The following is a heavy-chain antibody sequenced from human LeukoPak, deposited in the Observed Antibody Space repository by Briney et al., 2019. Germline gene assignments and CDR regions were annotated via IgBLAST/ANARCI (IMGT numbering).Heavy chain of an antibody. CDR1: GDSVSSNTAA. D-gene: IGHD4-11*01. J-gene: IGHJ4*02. CDR2: TYYRSKWFR. Sequence: SPTLSLTCAISGDSVSSNTAAWNWIRQSPSRGLEWLGRTYYRSKWFRDYAVSVKSRITIDADTSKNQFSLQLNSVTPEDTAVYYCARKGTVTTPFDYWGQGILVTVSS. V-gene: IGHV6-1*01. CDR3: ARKGTVTTPFDY.